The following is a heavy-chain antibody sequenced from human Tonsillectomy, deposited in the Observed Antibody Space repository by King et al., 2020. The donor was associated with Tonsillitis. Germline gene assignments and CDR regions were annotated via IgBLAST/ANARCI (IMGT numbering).Heavy chain of an antibody. CDR3: AKTGDGYNYWFDP. V-gene: IGHV3-23*04. J-gene: IGHJ5*02. Sequence: VQLVESGGGLVQPGGSLRLSCAASGFSFKGYAMSWVRQAPGKGREWVSAITGFGGRTYYADSVKGRFTISRDNSKNTLYLQMNSLRAEDTAVYYCAKTGDGYNYWFDPWGQGTLVTVSS. CDR1: GFSFKGYA. CDR2: ITGFGGRT. D-gene: IGHD5-24*01.